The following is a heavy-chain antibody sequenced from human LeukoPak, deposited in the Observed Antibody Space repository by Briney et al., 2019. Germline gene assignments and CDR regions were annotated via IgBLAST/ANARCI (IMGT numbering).Heavy chain of an antibody. CDR2: VSGNDDNT. V-gene: IGHV3-23*01. J-gene: IGHJ6*02. CDR3: AKDRNYYGSGSLDV. D-gene: IGHD3-10*01. CDR1: GSTFSSYA. Sequence: GGFLRLSCAASGSTFSSYAGSWVREAPGKGLEWVSVVSGNDDNTYYADSVKGRFTISRDNSKNTLYLQMNSLRAEDTAVYYCAKDRNYYGSGSLDVWGQGTTVTVSS.